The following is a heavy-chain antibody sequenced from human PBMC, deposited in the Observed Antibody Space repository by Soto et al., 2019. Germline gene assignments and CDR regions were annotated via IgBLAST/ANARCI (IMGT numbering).Heavy chain of an antibody. J-gene: IGHJ4*02. V-gene: IGHV3-30*18. CDR1: GFTFSNYG. CDR2: TSYDGSNS. D-gene: IGHD6-19*01. Sequence: QVQLVESGGGVVQPGRSLRLSCAASGFTFSNYGMHWVRQAPGKGLEWVAVTSYDGSNSYYADSVKGRFTISRDNSKKTLYLQMNSLRAEDTAVYYCAKDWEQWLAFFDCWGPGTLVTVSS. CDR3: AKDWEQWLAFFDC.